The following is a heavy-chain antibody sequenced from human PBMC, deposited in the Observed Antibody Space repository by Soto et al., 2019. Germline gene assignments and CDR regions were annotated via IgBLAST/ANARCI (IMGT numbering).Heavy chain of an antibody. Sequence: PSQTLSLTCAISGGSVSSNSAAWNWIRQSPSRGLEWLGRTYYRSKWYNDYAVSVKSRITINPDTSKNQFSLQLNSVTPEDTAVYYCARVSAIAAAGDAFDIWGQGKMVTVSS. CDR3: ARVSAIAAAGDAFDI. CDR1: GGSVSSNSAA. D-gene: IGHD6-13*01. CDR2: TYYRSKWYN. J-gene: IGHJ3*02. V-gene: IGHV6-1*01.